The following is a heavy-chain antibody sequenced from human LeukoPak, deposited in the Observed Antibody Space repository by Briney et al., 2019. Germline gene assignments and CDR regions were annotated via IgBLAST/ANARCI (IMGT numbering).Heavy chain of an antibody. D-gene: IGHD3-9*01. Sequence: GESLKISCKGSGYSFTSYWVGWVRQMPGKGLEWMGIIYPGDSDTRYSPSFQGQVTISADKSISTAYLQWSSLKASDTAMYYCARPYDILTGSYPLGYWGQGTLVTVPS. CDR1: GYSFTSYW. J-gene: IGHJ4*02. V-gene: IGHV5-51*01. CDR2: IYPGDSDT. CDR3: ARPYDILTGSYPLGY.